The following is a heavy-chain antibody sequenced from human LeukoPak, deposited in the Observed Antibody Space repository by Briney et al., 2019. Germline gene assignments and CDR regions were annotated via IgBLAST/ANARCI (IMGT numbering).Heavy chain of an antibody. CDR3: ARGDALLGGTFFDL. D-gene: IGHD3-16*01. CDR1: GGSFSGYY. CDR2: ISHSGST. J-gene: IGHJ4*02. V-gene: IGHV4-34*01. Sequence: SETLSLTCAVYGGSFSGYYWSWIRQPPGKGLEWIGEISHSGSTMYTTSLKNRVTVSFDTSKNQFSLNLRSVTAADTAVYYCARGDALLGGTFFDLWGQGTLVTVSS.